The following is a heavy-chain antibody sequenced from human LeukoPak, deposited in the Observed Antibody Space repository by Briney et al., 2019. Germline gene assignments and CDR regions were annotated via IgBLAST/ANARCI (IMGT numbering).Heavy chain of an antibody. D-gene: IGHD3-22*01. CDR1: GGTFSSYA. CDR2: IIPIFGTA. V-gene: IGHV1-69*13. CDR3: ASLNYYDSSGYYPYYFDY. Sequence: ASVKVSCKASGGTFSSYAISWVRQAPGQGLEWMGGIIPIFGTANYAQKFQGRVTITADGSTSTAYMELSSLRSEDTAVYYCASLNYYDSSGYYPYYFDYWGQGTLVTVSS. J-gene: IGHJ4*02.